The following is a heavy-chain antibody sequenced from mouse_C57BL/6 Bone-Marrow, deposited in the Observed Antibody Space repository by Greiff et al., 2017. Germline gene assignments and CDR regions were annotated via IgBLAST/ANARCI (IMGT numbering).Heavy chain of an antibody. V-gene: IGHV14-4*01. J-gene: IGHJ4*01. D-gene: IGHD2-4*01. CDR2: IDPENGDT. CDR3: TLYDYDYYYAMDY. Sequence: VQLQQSGAELVRPGASVKLSCTASGFNIKDDYMPWVKQRPEQGLEWIGWIDPENGDTEYASKFQGKATITADTSSNTAYLQLSSLTSEDTAVYYCTLYDYDYYYAMDYWGQGTSVTVSS. CDR1: GFNIKDDY.